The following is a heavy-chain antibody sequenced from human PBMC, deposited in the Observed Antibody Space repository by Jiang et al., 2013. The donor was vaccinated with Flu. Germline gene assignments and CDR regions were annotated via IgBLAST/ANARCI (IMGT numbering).Heavy chain of an antibody. CDR2: IYYSGST. D-gene: IGHD3-22*01. V-gene: IGHV4-59*09. CDR3: ASGGSGYFQNYFDY. Sequence: EWIGYIYYSGSTNYNPSLKSRVTISVDTSKNQFSLKLSSVTAADTAVYYCASGGSGYFQNYFDYWGQGTLVTVSS. J-gene: IGHJ4*02.